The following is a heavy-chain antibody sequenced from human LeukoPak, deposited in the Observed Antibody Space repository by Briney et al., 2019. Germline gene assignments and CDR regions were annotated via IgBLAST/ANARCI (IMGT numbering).Heavy chain of an antibody. Sequence: SSETLSLTCNVSGYSISSGYYWSWIRQPPGKGLEWIGYIYYSGSTNYNPSLKSRVTISVDTSKTQFSLKLSSMTAADTAVYYCARETSQKGAHYMDVWGKGTTVTISS. D-gene: IGHD3-16*01. CDR3: ARETSQKGAHYMDV. CDR2: IYYSGST. V-gene: IGHV4-61*01. J-gene: IGHJ6*03. CDR1: GYSISSGYY.